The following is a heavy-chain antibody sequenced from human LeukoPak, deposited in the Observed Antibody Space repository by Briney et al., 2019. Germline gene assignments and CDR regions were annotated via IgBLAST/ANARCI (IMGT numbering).Heavy chain of an antibody. J-gene: IGHJ6*03. V-gene: IGHV3-74*01. D-gene: IGHD3-3*01. CDR1: GFTFSSYW. CDR3: ARGLYYDFWSGYYCHYYYYMDV. Sequence: GGSLRLSCAASGFTFSSYWMHWVRQAPGKGLVWVSRINSDGSSTSYADSVKGRFTISRDNAKNTLYLQMNSLRAEDTAVYYCARGLYYDFWSGYYCHYYYYMDVWGKGTTVTVSS. CDR2: INSDGSST.